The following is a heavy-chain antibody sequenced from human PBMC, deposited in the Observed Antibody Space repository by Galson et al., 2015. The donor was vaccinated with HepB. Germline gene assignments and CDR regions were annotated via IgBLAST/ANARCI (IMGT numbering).Heavy chain of an antibody. CDR3: ARSEGVVAYMGLDY. V-gene: IGHV3-33*08. CDR2: IWYDGSNK. D-gene: IGHD3-22*01. Sequence: SLRLSCAASGFTFSSYGMHWVRQAPGKGLEWVAVIWYDGSNKYYADSVKGRFTISRDNSKNTLYLQMNSLRAEDTAVYYCARSEGVVAYMGLDYWGQGTLVTVSS. J-gene: IGHJ4*02. CDR1: GFTFSSYG.